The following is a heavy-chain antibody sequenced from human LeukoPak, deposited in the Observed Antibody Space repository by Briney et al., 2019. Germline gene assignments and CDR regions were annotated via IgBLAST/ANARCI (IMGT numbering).Heavy chain of an antibody. CDR2: ISPHSHTT. Sequence: ASVKVSCKASGYTFNNYCISWVRQAPGQCLEWVGWISPHSHTTHYAEKVQGRVSMTTDTSTSTVYMESRSLRSDDTAVYFCARGQSMYYWGQGTPVTVSS. V-gene: IGHV1-18*01. CDR1: GYTFNNYC. J-gene: IGHJ4*02. CDR3: ARGQSMYY. D-gene: IGHD2-8*01.